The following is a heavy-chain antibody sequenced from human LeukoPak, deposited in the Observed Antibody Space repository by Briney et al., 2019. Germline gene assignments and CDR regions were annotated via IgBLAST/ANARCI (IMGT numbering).Heavy chain of an antibody. J-gene: IGHJ3*02. V-gene: IGHV3-48*03. Sequence: PGGSLRLSCAASGFTFSSFEMNWVRQAPGKGLEWVSFISRSGTSTYHADSVKGRFTISRDNAKSSLCLQMDSLRAEDTAVYYCATQGRSAIQGIWGQGTMVTVSS. CDR3: ATQGRSAIQGI. CDR2: ISRSGTST. CDR1: GFTFSSFE. D-gene: IGHD3-3*01.